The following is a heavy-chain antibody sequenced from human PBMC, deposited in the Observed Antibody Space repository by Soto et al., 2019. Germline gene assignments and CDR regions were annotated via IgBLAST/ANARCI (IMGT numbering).Heavy chain of an antibody. CDR2: ISAYNGKT. V-gene: IGHV1-18*04. CDR3: ASLLRFLEWYWLDP. J-gene: IGHJ5*02. Sequence: ASVKVSCKASGYTFTSYGISWVRQAPGQGLEGMGWISAYNGKTNYAQKLQGRVTMTTDTSTSTAYMELRSLRSDDTAVYYCASLLRFLEWYWLDPWGEGTLVTV. CDR1: GYTFTSYG. D-gene: IGHD3-3*01.